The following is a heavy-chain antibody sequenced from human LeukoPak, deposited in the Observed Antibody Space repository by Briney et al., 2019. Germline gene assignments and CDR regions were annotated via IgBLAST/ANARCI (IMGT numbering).Heavy chain of an antibody. CDR1: GFIFSTYG. Sequence: QPGGSLRLSCAASGFIFSTYGMQWVRQAPGEGLESVAVTSYDGSNKYYTDSVKGRFTISRDNSKNTLYLQMDFLRPEDTAVYYCARKGAGARGFDAPLDYWGQGTLVTVSS. V-gene: IGHV3-30*03. CDR2: TSYDGSNK. J-gene: IGHJ4*02. CDR3: ARKGAGARGFDAPLDY. D-gene: IGHD3-10*01.